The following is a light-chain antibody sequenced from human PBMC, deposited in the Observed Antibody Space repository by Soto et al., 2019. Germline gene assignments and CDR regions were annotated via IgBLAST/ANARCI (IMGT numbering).Light chain of an antibody. J-gene: IGKJ5*01. V-gene: IGKV1-9*01. CDR3: QQLNSYPIT. CDR2: AAV. Sequence: DIQLTQSPSFLSASVGDRVTITCRASQDISSYLGWYQQKPGKAPKLLIYAAVTLQSGVPSRFSGSGSGTEFTLTISSLQPEDFATYYCQQLNSYPITFGQGTRLEIK. CDR1: QDISSY.